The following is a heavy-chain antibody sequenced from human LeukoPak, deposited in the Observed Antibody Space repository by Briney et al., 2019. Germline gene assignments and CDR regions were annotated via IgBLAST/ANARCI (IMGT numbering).Heavy chain of an antibody. J-gene: IGHJ4*02. D-gene: IGHD3-16*02. CDR1: GYTFTSYD. Sequence: ASVKVSCKASGYTFTSYDINWVRQATGQGLEWMGWMNSNSGNTGYAQKFQGRVTMTRNTSKSTAYMELSSLRSEDTAVYYCARVATYYDYVWGSYRYSDHWGQGTLVTVSS. CDR2: MNSNSGNT. CDR3: ARVATYYDYVWGSYRYSDH. V-gene: IGHV1-8*01.